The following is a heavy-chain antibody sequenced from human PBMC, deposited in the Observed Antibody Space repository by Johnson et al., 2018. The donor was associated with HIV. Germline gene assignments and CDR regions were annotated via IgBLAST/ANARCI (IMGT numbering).Heavy chain of an antibody. CDR2: ISYDGSNK. CDR1: GFTFSGYG. Sequence: QVQLVESGGGEVQPGRSLRLSCAASGFTFSGYGMHWVRQATGKGLEWVAVISYDGSNKYDADSVKVRFTISRDNSKNTLYLQMNSLRAEDTAVYYCAKDLEHILTYAFDIWGQGTMVTVSS. V-gene: IGHV3-30*18. D-gene: IGHD2-21*01. CDR3: AKDLEHILTYAFDI. J-gene: IGHJ3*02.